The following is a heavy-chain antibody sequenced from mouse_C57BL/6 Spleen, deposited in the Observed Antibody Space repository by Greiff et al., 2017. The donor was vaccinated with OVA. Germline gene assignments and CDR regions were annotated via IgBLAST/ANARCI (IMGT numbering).Heavy chain of an antibody. J-gene: IGHJ2*01. Sequence: EVKVVESGGGLVKPGGSLKLSCAASGFTFSDYGMHWVRQAPEKGLEWVAYISSGSSTIYYADTVKGRFTISRDNAKNTLFLQMTSLRSEDTAMYYCARNSLTGTRGYFDYWGQGTTLTVSS. D-gene: IGHD4-1*01. V-gene: IGHV5-17*01. CDR1: GFTFSDYG. CDR3: ARNSLTGTRGYFDY. CDR2: ISSGSSTI.